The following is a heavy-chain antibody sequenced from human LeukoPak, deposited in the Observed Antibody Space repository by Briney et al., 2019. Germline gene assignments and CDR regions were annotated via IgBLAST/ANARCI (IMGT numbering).Heavy chain of an antibody. CDR3: ARVLFARNEIDY. J-gene: IGHJ4*02. D-gene: IGHD2-8*01. CDR2: INPNSGGT. V-gene: IGHV1-2*02. Sequence: ASVKVSFKASGYTFTGYYMHWVRQAPGQGLEWMGWINPNSGGTNYAQKFQGRVTMTRDTSISTAYMELSRLRSDDTAVYYCARVLFARNEIDYWGQGTLVTVSS. CDR1: GYTFTGYY.